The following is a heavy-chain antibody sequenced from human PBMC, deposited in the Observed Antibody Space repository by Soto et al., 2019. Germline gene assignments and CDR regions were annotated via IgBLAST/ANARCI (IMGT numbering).Heavy chain of an antibody. D-gene: IGHD6-13*01. CDR2: ISAYNGNT. J-gene: IGHJ4*02. V-gene: IGHV1-18*01. Sequence: VQLVQSGAEVKKPGASVKVSCKASGYTFSSYGISWVRQAPGQGLQWLGWISAYNGNTNYAQKLQGKVTMTRDTSTTTAYMEMRSLRSDDTAVYYCTRSLGSSSWYDYWGQGTLVTVSS. CDR3: TRSLGSSSWYDY. CDR1: GYTFSSYG.